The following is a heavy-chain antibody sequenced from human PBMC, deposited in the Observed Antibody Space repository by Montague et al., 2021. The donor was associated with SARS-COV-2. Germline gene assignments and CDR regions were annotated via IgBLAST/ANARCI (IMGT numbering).Heavy chain of an antibody. CDR2: IYYSGST. J-gene: IGHJ4*02. Sequence: SETLSLTCTVSGGSISSSSYYWGWIRQPPGKGLEWIGSIYYSGSTYYNPSLKSRVTISVDTSKNRFSLKLSFVTAADTAVYYCARKASRGITIFGVVTASYYFDYWGQGTLVTVSS. CDR1: GGSISSSSYY. CDR3: ARKASRGITIFGVVTASYYFDY. D-gene: IGHD3-3*01. V-gene: IGHV4-39*01.